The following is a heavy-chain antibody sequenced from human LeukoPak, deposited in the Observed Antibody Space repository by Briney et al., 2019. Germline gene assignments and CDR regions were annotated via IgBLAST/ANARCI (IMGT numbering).Heavy chain of an antibody. D-gene: IGHD5-18*01. CDR1: GFTFSSYW. CDR2: INSDGSST. J-gene: IGHJ6*02. V-gene: IGHV3-74*01. Sequence: GGSLRLSCAASGFTFSSYWMHWVRHAPGKGLVWVSRINSDGSSTSYADPVKGRFTISRDNAKNTLYLQMNSLRAEDTAVYYCARATAMVTYYYYGMDVWGQGTTVTVSS. CDR3: ARATAMVTYYYYGMDV.